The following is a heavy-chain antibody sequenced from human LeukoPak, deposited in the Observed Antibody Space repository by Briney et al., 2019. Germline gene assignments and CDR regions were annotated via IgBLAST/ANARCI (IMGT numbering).Heavy chain of an antibody. J-gene: IGHJ4*02. CDR1: GGSISPYY. Sequence: SETLSLTCTVSGGSISPYYWSWIRQPPGKGLECIGYIYHSGSTNYNPSLKSRLTTSVDTSKNQFSLKLSSVTAADTAVYYCARVTLGFGAGFDYWGQGTLVTVSS. CDR2: IYHSGST. CDR3: ARVTLGFGAGFDY. V-gene: IGHV4-59*01. D-gene: IGHD3-10*01.